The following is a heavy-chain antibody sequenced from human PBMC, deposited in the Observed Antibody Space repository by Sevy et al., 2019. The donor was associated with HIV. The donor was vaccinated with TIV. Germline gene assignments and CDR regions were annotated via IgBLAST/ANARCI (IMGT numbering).Heavy chain of an antibody. CDR2: ISTSSSYI. CDR3: ARDEVGGSYWEFDY. J-gene: IGHJ4*02. Sequence: GGSLRLSCAASGFTFSSYSMNWVRQAPGKGLEWVSSISTSSSYIYYADSVKGRFTISRDNAKNSLYLQMNSLRAEDTAVYYCARDEVGGSYWEFDYWGQGTLVPVSS. CDR1: GFTFSSYS. V-gene: IGHV3-21*01. D-gene: IGHD1-26*01.